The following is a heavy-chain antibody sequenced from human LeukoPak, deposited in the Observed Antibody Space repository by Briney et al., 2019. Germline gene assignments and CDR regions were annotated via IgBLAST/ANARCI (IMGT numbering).Heavy chain of an antibody. CDR1: GFTFSSYG. J-gene: IGHJ4*02. Sequence: GGSLRLSCAASGFTFSSYGMHWVRQAPGKGLEWVAFLRYDGSKKYYADSVKGRFTISRDNSKKTLYLQMNSLRAEDTAVYYCAKDCGGDCYSPDYWGQGTLVTVSS. CDR3: AKDCGGDCYSPDY. CDR2: LRYDGSKK. D-gene: IGHD2-21*02. V-gene: IGHV3-30*02.